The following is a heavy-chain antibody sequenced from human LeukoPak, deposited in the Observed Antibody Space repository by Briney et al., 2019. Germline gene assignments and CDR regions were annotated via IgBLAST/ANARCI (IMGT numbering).Heavy chain of an antibody. CDR1: GFTFSSYA. D-gene: IGHD6-19*01. Sequence: PGGSLRLSCAASGFTFSSYAMRWVRQAPGKGLEWVSAISGSGGSTYYADSVRGRFNITRDNSKNTLYLQMNSLRAEDTAVYYCASDTVAGADYWGQGTLVTVSS. J-gene: IGHJ4*02. CDR3: ASDTVAGADY. V-gene: IGHV3-23*01. CDR2: ISGSGGST.